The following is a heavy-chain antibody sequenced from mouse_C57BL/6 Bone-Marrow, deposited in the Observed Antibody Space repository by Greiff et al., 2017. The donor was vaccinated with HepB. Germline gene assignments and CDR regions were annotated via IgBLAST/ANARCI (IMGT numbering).Heavy chain of an antibody. CDR1: GFTFSDYY. CDR3: ARSLPYYFDY. CDR2: INYDGSST. Sequence: EVKVVESEGGLVQPGSSMKLSCTASGFTFSDYYMAWVRQVPEKGLEWVANINYDGSSTYYLDSLKSRFIISRDNAKNILYLQMSSLKSEDTATYYCARSLPYYFDYWGQGTTLTVSS. V-gene: IGHV5-16*01. J-gene: IGHJ2*01.